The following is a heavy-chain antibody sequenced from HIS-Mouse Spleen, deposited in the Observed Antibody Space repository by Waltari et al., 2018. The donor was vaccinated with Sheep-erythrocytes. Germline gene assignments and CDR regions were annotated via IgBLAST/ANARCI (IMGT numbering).Heavy chain of an antibody. CDR1: GFTFSSYW. CDR3: ARALSFDY. V-gene: IGHV3-74*01. Sequence: EVQLVESGGGLVQPGGSLRLSCAASGFTFSSYWMNWVRQGPGKGLVWVSRINRDGSGTSYADSVKGRFTNSRDNAKNTLYLQMNSLRAEDTAVYYCARALSFDYWGQGTLVTVSS. J-gene: IGHJ4*02. D-gene: IGHD3-10*01. CDR2: INRDGSGT.